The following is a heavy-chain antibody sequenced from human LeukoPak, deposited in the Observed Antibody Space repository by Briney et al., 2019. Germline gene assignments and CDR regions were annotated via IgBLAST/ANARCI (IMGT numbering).Heavy chain of an antibody. D-gene: IGHD6-13*01. CDR3: AGSSWSPLPLGAAFDI. V-gene: IGHV1-8*01. Sequence: GASVKVSCKASGYTFTSYDINWVRQATGQGLEWMGWMNPNSGNTGYAQKFQGRVTMTRNTSISTAYMELSSLRSEDTAVYYCAGSSWSPLPLGAAFDIWGQGTMVTVSS. CDR2: MNPNSGNT. CDR1: GYTFTSYD. J-gene: IGHJ3*02.